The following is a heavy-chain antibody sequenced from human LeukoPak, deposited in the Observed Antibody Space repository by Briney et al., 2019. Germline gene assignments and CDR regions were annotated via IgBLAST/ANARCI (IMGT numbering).Heavy chain of an antibody. D-gene: IGHD2-15*01. CDR1: GGSISSYY. V-gene: IGHV4-34*01. CDR3: ARGVVVAATRVRFDP. J-gene: IGHJ5*02. CDR2: INHSGST. Sequence: SETLSLTCTVSGGSISSYYWSWIRQPPGKGLEWIGEINHSGSTNYNPSLKSRVTISVDTSKNQFSLKLSSVTAADTAVYYCARGVVVAATRVRFDPWGQGTLVTVSS.